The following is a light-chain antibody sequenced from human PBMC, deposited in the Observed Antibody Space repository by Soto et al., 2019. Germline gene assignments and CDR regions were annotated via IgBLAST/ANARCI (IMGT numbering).Light chain of an antibody. CDR1: SSDVGGYNY. CDR3: SSYTSSSTS. J-gene: IGLJ2*01. Sequence: QCALTQPASVAGSPGQSITISCTGTSSDVGGYNYVSWYQQHPGKAPKLMIYDVSNRPSGVSNRFSGSKSGNTASLTISGRQAEDEADYYCSSYTSSSTSFGGGTKLTVL. CDR2: DVS. V-gene: IGLV2-14*01.